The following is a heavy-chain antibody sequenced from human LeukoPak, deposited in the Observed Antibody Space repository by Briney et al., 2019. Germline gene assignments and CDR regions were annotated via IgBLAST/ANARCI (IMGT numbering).Heavy chain of an antibody. CDR3: ATGLNDYGPIF. Sequence: ASVKGSCEVSGYTLTEVFMQGVRHAPGNGLVLMEVFDTEDGEKIYAQKFQGTVNMTEDTSTDKAYRELSSLRSEDTAVYYCATGLNDYGPIFWGQGTLVTVSS. D-gene: IGHD4-17*01. CDR1: GYTLTEVF. CDR2: FDTEDGEK. V-gene: IGHV1-24*01. J-gene: IGHJ4*02.